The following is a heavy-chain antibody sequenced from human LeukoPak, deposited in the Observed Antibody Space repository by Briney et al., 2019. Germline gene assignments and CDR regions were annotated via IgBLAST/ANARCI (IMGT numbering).Heavy chain of an antibody. Sequence: SETLSLTCAVYGVSFSGYYWSWIRQPPGKGLEWIGEINHSGSTNYNPSLKSRVTISVDTSKNQFSLKLSSVTAADTAVYYCARGWGITGTTGFYYYYMDVWGKGTTVTVSS. CDR3: ARGWGITGTTGFYYYYMDV. CDR1: GVSFSGYY. D-gene: IGHD1-7*01. CDR2: INHSGST. J-gene: IGHJ6*03. V-gene: IGHV4-34*01.